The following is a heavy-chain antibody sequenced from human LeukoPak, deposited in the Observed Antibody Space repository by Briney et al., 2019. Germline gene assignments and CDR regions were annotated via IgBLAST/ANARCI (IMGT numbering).Heavy chain of an antibody. J-gene: IGHJ4*02. Sequence: ASVKVSCKASGYTFTGYYMHWVRQAPGQGLGWMGWINPNSGGTNYAQKFQGRVTMTRDTSISTAYMELSRLRSDDTAVYYCSRGPGDPVLNFDYWGQGTLVTVSS. CDR3: SRGPGDPVLNFDY. V-gene: IGHV1-2*02. CDR2: INPNSGGT. D-gene: IGHD3-10*01. CDR1: GYTFTGYY.